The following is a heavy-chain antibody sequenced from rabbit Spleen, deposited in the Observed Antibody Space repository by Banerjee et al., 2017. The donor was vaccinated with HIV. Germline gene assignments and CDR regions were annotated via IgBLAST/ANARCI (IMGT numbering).Heavy chain of an antibody. CDR2: IYVGSGGGT. CDR3: GREKSGNYGYDL. J-gene: IGHJ4*01. CDR1: GLDFSSSYW. Sequence: QEQLVEYGGDLVQPEGSLTLTCKASGLDFSSSYWICWVRQAPGKGLEWIACIYVGSGGGTKYASWAKGRFTISKTSSTTVTLEMTSLTVADTATFFCGREKSGNYGYDLWGPGTLVTVS. V-gene: IGHV1S45*01. D-gene: IGHD6-1*01.